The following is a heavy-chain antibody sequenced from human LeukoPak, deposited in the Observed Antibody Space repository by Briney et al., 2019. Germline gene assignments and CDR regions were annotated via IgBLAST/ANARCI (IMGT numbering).Heavy chain of an antibody. D-gene: IGHD3-16*01. V-gene: IGHV1-2*02. Sequence: ASVTVSFKASVYTFTDYYMHWVRQAPGQGLEWMGWISPNSGGTNYAQKFQGRVTMTRDTFISTAYMELSRLRSDDTAVYYCARDYVGDNWFDPWGQGTLVTVSS. CDR3: ARDYVGDNWFDP. CDR1: VYTFTDYY. CDR2: ISPNSGGT. J-gene: IGHJ5*02.